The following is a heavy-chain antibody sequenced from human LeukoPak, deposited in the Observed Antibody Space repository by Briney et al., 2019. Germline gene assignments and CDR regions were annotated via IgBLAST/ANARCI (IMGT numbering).Heavy chain of an antibody. CDR1: GFTFSSYG. CDR3: ARAQWLVLAFDI. CDR2: ISYDGSNK. V-gene: IGHV3-30*03. Sequence: PGRSLRLSCAASGFTFSSYGMHWVRQAPGKGLEWVAVISYDGSNKYYADSVKGRFTISRDNSKNTLYLQMNSLRAEDTAVYYCARAQWLVLAFDIWGQGTLVTVSS. J-gene: IGHJ3*02. D-gene: IGHD6-19*01.